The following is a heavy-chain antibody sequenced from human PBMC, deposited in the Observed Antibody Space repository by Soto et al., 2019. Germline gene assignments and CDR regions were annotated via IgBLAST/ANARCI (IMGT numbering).Heavy chain of an antibody. V-gene: IGHV1-3*01. CDR1: GYTFTNYA. CDR3: ARAGVCSTTSCSDAFDI. Sequence: QVQLVQSGAEVKKPGASVKVSCKASGYTFTNYAMHWVRQAPGQRPEWMGWINAGNGNTKFSQRFQGRVTITRDTSANIAYMELSSLTSEDTAVYSCARAGVCSTTSCSDAFDIWGQGTMVTVSS. J-gene: IGHJ3*02. D-gene: IGHD2-2*01. CDR2: INAGNGNT.